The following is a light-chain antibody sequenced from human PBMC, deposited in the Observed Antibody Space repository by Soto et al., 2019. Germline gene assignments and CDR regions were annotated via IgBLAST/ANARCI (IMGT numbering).Light chain of an antibody. Sequence: QSALTQPPSASGTPGQRVTISCSGSSSNIESNFVYWYQQFPGTAPRLLIYRNNQRPSGVPDRFSGSKSGTSASLAISALRSEDEADYYCTVWDDSLRGRLFGGGNKVTVL. V-gene: IGLV1-47*01. CDR2: RNN. J-gene: IGLJ2*01. CDR3: TVWDDSLRGRL. CDR1: SSNIESNF.